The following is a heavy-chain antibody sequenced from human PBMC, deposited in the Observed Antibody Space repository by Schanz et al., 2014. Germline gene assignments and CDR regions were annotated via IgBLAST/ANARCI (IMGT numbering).Heavy chain of an antibody. J-gene: IGHJ3*01. D-gene: IGHD5-12*01. CDR3: ARDGGRDGYNLAFDV. CDR2: MYINSGST. V-gene: IGHV3-53*01. CDR1: GFSVSTNY. Sequence: EVQLVESGGGLIQPGGSLRLPCAVSGFSVSTNYMSWARQAPGTGLEWISSMYINSGSTQYADSVKGRFIISRDSSKNTLFLQMNSLRAEDTAVYFCARDGGRDGYNLAFDVWGQGTLVTVSS.